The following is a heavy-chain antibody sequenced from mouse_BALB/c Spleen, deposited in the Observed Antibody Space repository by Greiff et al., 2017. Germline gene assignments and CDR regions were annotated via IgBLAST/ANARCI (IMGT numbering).Heavy chain of an antibody. CDR1: GYSITSGYS. CDR2: IHYSGST. J-gene: IGHJ2*01. D-gene: IGHD1-1*01. CDR3: ARGDYGSSFDY. Sequence: EVQLQESGPDLVKPSQSLSLTCTVTGYSITSGYSWPWIRQFPGNKLEWMGYIHYSGSTNYNPSLKSRISITRDTSKNQFFLQLNSVTTEDTATYYCARGDYGSSFDYWGQGTTLTVSS. V-gene: IGHV3-1*02.